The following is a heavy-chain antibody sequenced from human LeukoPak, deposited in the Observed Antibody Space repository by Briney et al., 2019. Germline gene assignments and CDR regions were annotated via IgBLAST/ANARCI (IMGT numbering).Heavy chain of an antibody. Sequence: SETLSLTCAVYGGSFSGYYWSWIRQPPGKGLEWIGEINHSGSTNYNPSLKSRVTISVDTSKNQFSLKLSSVTAADTAVYYCVRVAGYYGSGSYNTWGQGTLVTVSS. CDR3: VRVAGYYGSGSYNT. V-gene: IGHV4-34*01. J-gene: IGHJ5*02. D-gene: IGHD3-10*01. CDR2: INHSGST. CDR1: GGSFSGYY.